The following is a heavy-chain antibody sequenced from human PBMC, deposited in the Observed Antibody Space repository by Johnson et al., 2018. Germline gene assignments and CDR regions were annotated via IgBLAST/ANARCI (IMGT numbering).Heavy chain of an antibody. Sequence: QVQLVESGGGVVQPGRSLRLSCAASGFTFSSYGMHWVRQAPGKGLEWVAVIWYDGSNKYYADSVKGRFTISRDNSKNTRYLQMNSLRAEDTAVYYCARESGGGAFDIWGQGTMGTVSS. J-gene: IGHJ3*02. D-gene: IGHD2-8*02. CDR2: IWYDGSNK. V-gene: IGHV3-33*01. CDR3: ARESGGGAFDI. CDR1: GFTFSSYG.